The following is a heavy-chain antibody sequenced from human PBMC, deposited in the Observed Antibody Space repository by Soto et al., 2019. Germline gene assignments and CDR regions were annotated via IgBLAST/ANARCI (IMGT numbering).Heavy chain of an antibody. J-gene: IGHJ6*02. D-gene: IGHD5-18*01. Sequence: QVQLVESGGGVVQPGRSLRLSCAASRFTFSSYGMHWVRQTPGKGLEWVAAISHDGSKIHYADSVYGRFTISRDNSKNTLFLQMHSLRPEDTAVFYCAKETSRRAWLQPSGDYWYGVDVWGQGTTVTVS. CDR1: RFTFSSYG. V-gene: IGHV3-30*18. CDR3: AKETSRRAWLQPSGDYWYGVDV. CDR2: ISHDGSKI.